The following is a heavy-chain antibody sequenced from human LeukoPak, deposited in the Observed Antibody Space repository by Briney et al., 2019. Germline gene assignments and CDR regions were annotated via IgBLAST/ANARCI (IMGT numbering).Heavy chain of an antibody. CDR2: IYYSGST. J-gene: IGHJ4*02. D-gene: IGHD3-16*01. Sequence: SETLSLTCTVTGGPISSYYWSWIRQPPGKGLAWIGYIYYSGSTNYNPSLKSRVTISVDTSKNQFSLKLSTVTAADTAVYYCARDYAGMGYFDYWGQGSLVTVSS. CDR1: GGPISSYY. V-gene: IGHV4-59*01. CDR3: ARDYAGMGYFDY.